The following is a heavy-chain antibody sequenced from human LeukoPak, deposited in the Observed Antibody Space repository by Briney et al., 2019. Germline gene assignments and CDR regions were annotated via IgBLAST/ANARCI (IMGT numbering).Heavy chain of an antibody. CDR1: GGTFSSYA. J-gene: IGHJ6*03. D-gene: IGHD3-16*01. Sequence: SVKVSCKASGGTFSSYAISWVRQAPGQGLEWMGRIIPIFGTANYAQKFQGRVTITTDESTSTAYMELSSLRSEDTAVYYCATEIMGLRDEYYYYYYMDVWGKGTTVTVSS. CDR2: IIPIFGTA. CDR3: ATEIMGLRDEYYYYYYMDV. V-gene: IGHV1-69*05.